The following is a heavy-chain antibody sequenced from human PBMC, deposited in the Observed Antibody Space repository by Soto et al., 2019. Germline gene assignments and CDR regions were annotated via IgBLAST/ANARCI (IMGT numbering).Heavy chain of an antibody. Sequence: ASVKVSCKASGYTFTSYDINWVRQATGQGLEWMGWMNPNSGNTGYAQKFQGRVTMTRNTSISTAYMELSSLRSEDMAVYYCARGISGYDRYYYYMDVWGKGTTVTVSS. D-gene: IGHD5-12*01. CDR1: GYTFTSYD. CDR2: MNPNSGNT. J-gene: IGHJ6*03. CDR3: ARGISGYDRYYYYMDV. V-gene: IGHV1-8*01.